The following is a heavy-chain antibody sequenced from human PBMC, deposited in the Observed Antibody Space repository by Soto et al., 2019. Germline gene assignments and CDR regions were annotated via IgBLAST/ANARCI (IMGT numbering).Heavy chain of an antibody. D-gene: IGHD6-13*01. V-gene: IGHV3-30*18. CDR1: GFTFSSYG. J-gene: IGHJ6*02. CDR2: ISYDGSNK. Sequence: QVQLVESGGGVVQPGRSLRLSCAASGFTFSSYGMHWVRQAPGKGLEWVAVISYDGSNKYYADSVKGRFTISRDNSKNMLYLQMSSLRAEDTAVYYCAKDKRQQLLQRPGYYYGMDVWGQGTTVTVSS. CDR3: AKDKRQQLLQRPGYYYGMDV.